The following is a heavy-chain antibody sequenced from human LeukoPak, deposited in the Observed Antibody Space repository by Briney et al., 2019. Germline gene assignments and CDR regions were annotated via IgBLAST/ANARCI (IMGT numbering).Heavy chain of an antibody. CDR3: ARIPVIFSWPFDY. D-gene: IGHD6-13*01. V-gene: IGHV4-39*01. J-gene: IGHJ4*02. Sequence: SETLSLACTVSGGSISSSVYYWGWIRQPPGKGLEWIGSVYYSGSTVYNPSLKSRLTISVDTSKNQFSLKLTSVTAADTAVYYCARIPVIFSWPFDYWGQGTLVTVSS. CDR2: VYYSGST. CDR1: GGSISSSVYY.